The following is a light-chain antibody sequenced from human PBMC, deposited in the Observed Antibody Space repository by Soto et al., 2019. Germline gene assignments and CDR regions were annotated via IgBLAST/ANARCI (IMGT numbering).Light chain of an antibody. CDR3: QQYGSLPFT. CDR2: GAS. CDR1: QSVSSSY. Sequence: EIVLTQSPGTLSLSPGERATLSCRASQSVSSSYLAWYQQKPGQAPRLLIYGASIRPTGIPYRFSGSGSGTDLTLTISSLEPEDFAVYYCQQYGSLPFTFGPGTKVDIK. J-gene: IGKJ3*01. V-gene: IGKV3-20*01.